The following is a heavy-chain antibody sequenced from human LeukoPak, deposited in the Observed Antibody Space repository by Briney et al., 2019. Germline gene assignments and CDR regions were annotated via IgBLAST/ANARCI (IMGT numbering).Heavy chain of an antibody. CDR2: IYYSGST. Sequence: SETLSLTCTVSGGSISSYYWSWIRQPPGKGLEWIGYIYYSGSTNYNPSLKSRVTISVDTSKNQFSLKLSSVAAADTAVYYCARGQVLGYSNYWGQGTLVTVSS. CDR3: ARGQVLGYSNY. J-gene: IGHJ4*02. CDR1: GGSISSYY. V-gene: IGHV4-59*01. D-gene: IGHD6-13*01.